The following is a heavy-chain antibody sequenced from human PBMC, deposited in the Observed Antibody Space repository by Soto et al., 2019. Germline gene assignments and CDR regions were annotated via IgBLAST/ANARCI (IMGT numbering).Heavy chain of an antibody. CDR1: GFTFSTYW. CDR2: IKGDGSEK. CDR3: ASSLL. Sequence: EVQMVESGGGLVQPGGSLRLSCAASGFTFSTYWMYWVRQAPGKGLEWVANIKGDGSEKNYVDSVKGRFTISRDNAKNSLYLQRNSLRVEDTAVYYCASSLLRGQGTLVNVSS. J-gene: IGHJ4*02. V-gene: IGHV3-7*01.